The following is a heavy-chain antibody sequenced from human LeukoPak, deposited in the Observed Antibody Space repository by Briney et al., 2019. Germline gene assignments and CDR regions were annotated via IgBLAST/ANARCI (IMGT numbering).Heavy chain of an antibody. CDR2: IKQDGSKK. V-gene: IGHV3-7*04. CDR3: TRVGYIDEGIDY. Sequence: GGSLRLSCEVSGFTFSSYWMTWVRQAPGKGLEWVANIKQDGSKKSYVDSAKGRFTISRDNAKNSLYLQMNSLRAEDTAIYYCTRVGYIDEGIDYWGQGTLVTVSS. D-gene: IGHD5-24*01. CDR1: GFTFSSYW. J-gene: IGHJ4*02.